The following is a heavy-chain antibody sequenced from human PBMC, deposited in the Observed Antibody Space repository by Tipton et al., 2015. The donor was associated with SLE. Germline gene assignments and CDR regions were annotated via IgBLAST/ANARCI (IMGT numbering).Heavy chain of an antibody. CDR2: ISGYNANT. CDR3: ARHLSGHYGPSFDY. Sequence: QSGAEVKKPGASVKVSCQASGYTSTFSGYYIHWVRQAPGEGLEWMGWISGYNANTNYAQKFQGRVTMTTDTSTSTAYMELRSLRSDDTAVYYCARHLSGHYGPSFDYWGQGTLVTVSS. CDR1: GYTSTFSGYY. D-gene: IGHD4/OR15-4a*01. V-gene: IGHV1-18*04. J-gene: IGHJ4*02.